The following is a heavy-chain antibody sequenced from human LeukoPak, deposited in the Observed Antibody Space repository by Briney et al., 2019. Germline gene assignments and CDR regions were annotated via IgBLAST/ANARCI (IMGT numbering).Heavy chain of an antibody. Sequence: ESGPTLVNPTQTLTLTCTFSGFSLSTSGVGVGWIRQPPGEALEWLALIYWDDDKRYSPSLKSRLTITKDTSKDQVVLTMTNMDPVDTATYYCAHHRNCGGDCYYYFDYWGQGTLVTVSS. CDR2: IYWDDDK. V-gene: IGHV2-5*02. J-gene: IGHJ4*02. CDR1: GFSLSTSGVG. D-gene: IGHD2-21*02. CDR3: AHHRNCGGDCYYYFDY.